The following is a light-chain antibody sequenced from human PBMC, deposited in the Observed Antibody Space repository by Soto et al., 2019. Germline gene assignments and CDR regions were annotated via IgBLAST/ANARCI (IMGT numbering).Light chain of an antibody. CDR3: SSYAGSSNV. Sequence: QSALSQPPSSSVTPGQLVAIPYTGTSSHVGGYNYVSWYQQHPGKAPKLMIYEVNKRPSGVPDRFSGSKSGNTASLTVSGLLAEDAADYYCSSYAGSSNVFGSGTKVTVL. CDR2: EVN. CDR1: SSHVGGYNY. J-gene: IGLJ1*01. V-gene: IGLV2-8*01.